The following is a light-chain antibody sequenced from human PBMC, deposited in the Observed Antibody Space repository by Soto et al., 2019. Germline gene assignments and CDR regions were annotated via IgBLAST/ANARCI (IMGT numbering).Light chain of an antibody. CDR2: GAS. CDR1: QSVSNNY. J-gene: IGKJ5*01. V-gene: IGKV3D-20*02. Sequence: DIVLTQSSGTLSPSPGERATLSFRASQSVSNNYLAWYQLKRGQGTRLLIYGASNRATGIPDRFSGSGSGTDFTLTISSLESEDSAVYYCQQRSDWPSISFGQGTRLEIK. CDR3: QQRSDWPSIS.